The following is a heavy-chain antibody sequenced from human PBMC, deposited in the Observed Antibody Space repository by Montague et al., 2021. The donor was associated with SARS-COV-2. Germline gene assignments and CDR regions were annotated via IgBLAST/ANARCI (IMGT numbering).Heavy chain of an antibody. CDR3: ARDFDY. CDR2: MYYSGGT. V-gene: IGHV4-59*13. J-gene: IGHJ4*02. CDR1: GGSISSYY. Sequence: SETLSLTCTVSGGSISSYYWSWIRQPPGEGLEWIGYMYYSGGTNYNPSLKSRVTLSVDTSKNQFSLKLSSVTAADTAVYYCARDFDYWGQGTLVTVSS.